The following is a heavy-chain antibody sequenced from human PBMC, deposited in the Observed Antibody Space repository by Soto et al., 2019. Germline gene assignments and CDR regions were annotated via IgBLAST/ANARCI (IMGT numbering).Heavy chain of an antibody. Sequence: LSLTCTVSGISVSTSDYYWGWVRQPPGKGLDWIGNIYYSGSTFYNPSLRSRVTLSVDTSKSQFSLRLNSVTAADTAVYFCAGFVVPASRNSDFDYWGQGTLVTVSS. CDR2: IYYSGST. CDR1: GISVSTSDYY. D-gene: IGHD2-15*01. V-gene: IGHV4-39*01. CDR3: AGFVVPASRNSDFDY. J-gene: IGHJ4*02.